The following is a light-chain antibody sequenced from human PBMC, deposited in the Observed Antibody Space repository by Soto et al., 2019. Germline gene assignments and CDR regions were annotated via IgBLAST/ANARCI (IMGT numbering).Light chain of an antibody. CDR3: HQYNSYPT. CDR2: KAS. CDR1: QSISSW. V-gene: IGKV1-5*03. J-gene: IGKJ1*01. Sequence: DIQMTQSPSTLSASVGDRVTITCRASQSISSWLAWYQQKPGKAPKLLIYKASSLESGVPSRFSCSGSGTEFTLTISSLLPDDFATYYCHQYNSYPTFGQGAKVEIK.